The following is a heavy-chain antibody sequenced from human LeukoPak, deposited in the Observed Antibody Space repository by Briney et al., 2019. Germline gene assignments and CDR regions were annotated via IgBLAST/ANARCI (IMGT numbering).Heavy chain of an antibody. CDR1: GFSDSSSG. CDR2: IQYDGRNK. V-gene: IGHV3-30*02. D-gene: IGHD4-17*01. Sequence: PGGSLRLSCAASGFSDSSSGIHWVRQAPGKGLDWLAFIQYDGRNKYYPASVKGRFTMSRDNSKNTLTMFLKMNSLRVEDTAVYYCAKGGDYALDYWGQGTLVTVSS. J-gene: IGHJ4*02. CDR3: AKGGDYALDY.